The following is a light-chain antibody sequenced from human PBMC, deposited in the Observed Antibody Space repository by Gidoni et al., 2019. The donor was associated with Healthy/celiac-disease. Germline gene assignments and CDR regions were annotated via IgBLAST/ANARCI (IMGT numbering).Light chain of an antibody. CDR2: YAS. Sequence: DIQMNHSPSSLSASVGDRVTITCQASQDISNYLNWYQQKPGKAPKLLIYYASNLETGVPSRFSGSGSGTDFTSTISSLQPEDIATYYCQQYDNLPYTFGQGTKLEIK. CDR3: QQYDNLPYT. CDR1: QDISNY. J-gene: IGKJ2*01. V-gene: IGKV1-33*01.